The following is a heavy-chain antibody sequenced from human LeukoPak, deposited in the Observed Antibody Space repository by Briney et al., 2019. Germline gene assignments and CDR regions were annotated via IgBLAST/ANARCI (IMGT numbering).Heavy chain of an antibody. J-gene: IGHJ1*01. V-gene: IGHV1-18*01. CDR2: ISAYNGNT. D-gene: IGHD1-26*01. CDR1: GYTFTSYG. CDR3: ARGPLYSGSYPRHFQR. Sequence: ASVKVSCKTSGYTFTSYGTSWVRQAPGQGLEWMGWISAYNGNTNYAQKLQGRVTMTTDTSTSTAYMELRSLRSDDTAVYYCARGPLYSGSYPRHFQRWGQGTLVTVSS.